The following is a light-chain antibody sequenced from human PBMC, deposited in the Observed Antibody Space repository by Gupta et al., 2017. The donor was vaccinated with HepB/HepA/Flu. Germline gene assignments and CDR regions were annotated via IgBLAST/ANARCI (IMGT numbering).Light chain of an antibody. V-gene: IGLV2-14*03. CDR1: SSDIGGYSY. Sequence: SALTQPASVSGSPGPSIAISCTGTSSDIGGYSYVSWYQQYAGKAPKVIIYDVSRRPAGVAVRFSGSKSGNTASLTISGPQAEDEADYYGSAVTSRATYVFGTGTKVTVL. CDR3: SAVTSRATYV. J-gene: IGLJ1*01. CDR2: DVS.